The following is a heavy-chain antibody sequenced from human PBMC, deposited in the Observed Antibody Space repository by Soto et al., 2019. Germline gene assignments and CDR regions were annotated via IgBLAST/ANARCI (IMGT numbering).Heavy chain of an antibody. CDR2: IYYSGST. D-gene: IGHD2-21*02. Sequence: SETLSLTCTVTGDSISSRSYYWGWIRQPPGKGLEWIGSIYYSGSTYNNPSLRSRVSMSIDTSKDQFSLKLKSVTAADTALYFCARQRTSVVTQAYFDVWGPVSLVTVSS. V-gene: IGHV4-39*01. J-gene: IGHJ4*02. CDR1: GDSISSRSYY. CDR3: ARQRTSVVTQAYFDV.